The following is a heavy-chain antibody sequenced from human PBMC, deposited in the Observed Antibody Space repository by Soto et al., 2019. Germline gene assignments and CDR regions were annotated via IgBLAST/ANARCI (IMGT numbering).Heavy chain of an antibody. D-gene: IGHD2-8*01. Sequence: GGSLILSCAASGFTFVTYAMHWVRQAPGKGLEWVAVIYYDGSNRYYGDAVKGRFTISRDNSKSTLYLQMSSLRAEDTAVYYCARAFCTNGVCYYFFDYWGHGTLIPVSS. CDR3: ARAFCTNGVCYYFFDY. J-gene: IGHJ4*01. V-gene: IGHV3-33*01. CDR2: IYYDGSNR. CDR1: GFTFVTYA.